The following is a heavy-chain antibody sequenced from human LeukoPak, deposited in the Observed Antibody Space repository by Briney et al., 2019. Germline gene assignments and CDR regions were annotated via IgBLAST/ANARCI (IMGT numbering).Heavy chain of an antibody. CDR3: ASQGFRNWGDRFDP. D-gene: IGHD3-16*01. J-gene: IGHJ5*02. V-gene: IGHV4-4*07. Sequence: SETLSLTCTVSGGSISSYYWSWIRQPAGKGLEWIGRIYTSGSTNYNPSLKSRVTMSVDTSKNQFSLKLSSVTAADTAVYYCASQGFRNWGDRFDPWGQGTLVTVSS. CDR1: GGSISSYY. CDR2: IYTSGST.